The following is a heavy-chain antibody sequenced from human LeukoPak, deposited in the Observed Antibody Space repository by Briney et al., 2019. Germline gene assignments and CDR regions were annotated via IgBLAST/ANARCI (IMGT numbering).Heavy chain of an antibody. V-gene: IGHV3-48*03. Sequence: GGSLGLSCAASGFTFSSYEMNWVRQAPGKGLEWVSYISSSGSTIYYADSVKGRLTISRDNAKNSLYLQMNSLRAEDTAVYYCARVNPGYYDSSGYNWGQGTLVTVSS. D-gene: IGHD3-22*01. CDR3: ARVNPGYYDSSGYN. CDR2: ISSSGSTI. J-gene: IGHJ4*02. CDR1: GFTFSSYE.